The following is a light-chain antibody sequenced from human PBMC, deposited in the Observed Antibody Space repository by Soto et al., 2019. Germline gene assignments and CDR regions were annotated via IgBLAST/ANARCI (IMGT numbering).Light chain of an antibody. CDR3: QQYSSSPPEFT. CDR1: QSVSSSY. CDR2: GAS. J-gene: IGKJ3*01. V-gene: IGKV3-20*01. Sequence: EIVLTQSPGTLSLSPGERSTVSCRASQSVSSSYLAWYQQRPGQAPRLLIFGASYRATGIPDRFSGSGSGTDFTLTISRLEHADFAVYYCQQYSSSPPEFTFGPGTKVD.